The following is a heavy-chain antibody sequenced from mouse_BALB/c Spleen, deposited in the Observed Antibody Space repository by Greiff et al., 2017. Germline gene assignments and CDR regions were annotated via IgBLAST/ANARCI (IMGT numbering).Heavy chain of an antibody. CDR3: ARWGYHVGYFDY. D-gene: IGHD2-14*01. J-gene: IGHJ2*01. CDR2: ISYSGST. CDR1: GDSITSGY. V-gene: IGHV3-8*02. Sequence: ESGPSLVKPSQTLSLTCSVTGDSITSGYWNWIRKFPGNKLEYMGYISYSGSTYYNPSLKSRISITRDTSKNQYYLQLNSVTTEDTATYYCARWGYHVGYFDYWGQGTTLTVSS.